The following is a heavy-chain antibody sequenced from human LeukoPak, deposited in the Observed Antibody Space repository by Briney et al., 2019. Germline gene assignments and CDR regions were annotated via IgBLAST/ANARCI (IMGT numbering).Heavy chain of an antibody. CDR3: ARDMNAGYSSSWYAGVHYFDY. CDR1: GYTFTSYG. Sequence: ASVKVSCKASGYTFTSYGISWVRPAPGQGLEWMGWISAYNGNTNYAQKLQGRVTMTTDTSTSTAYMELRSLRSDDTAVYYCARDMNAGYSSSWYAGVHYFDYWGQGTLVTVSS. CDR2: ISAYNGNT. D-gene: IGHD6-13*01. J-gene: IGHJ4*02. V-gene: IGHV1-18*01.